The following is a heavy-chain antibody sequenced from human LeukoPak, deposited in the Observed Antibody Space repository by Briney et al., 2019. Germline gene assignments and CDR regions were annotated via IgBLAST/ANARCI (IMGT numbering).Heavy chain of an antibody. J-gene: IGHJ6*03. CDR3: ARSTGTTDYYYYMDV. CDR1: GFTFSSYW. D-gene: IGHD1-1*01. V-gene: IGHV3-7*01. CDR2: IKYDGSDK. Sequence: GGSLRLSCAASGFTFSSYWMSWVRQAPGKGLEWVATIKYDGSDKYYVDSVKGRFTISRDNAKNSLYLQMNSLRAEDTAVYYCARSTGTTDYYYYMDVWGKGTTVTISS.